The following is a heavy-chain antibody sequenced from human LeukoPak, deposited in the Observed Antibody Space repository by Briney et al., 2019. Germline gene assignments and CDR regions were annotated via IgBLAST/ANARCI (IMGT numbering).Heavy chain of an antibody. J-gene: IGHJ4*02. Sequence: PSETLSLTCTVSGGSISSGSYYWSWIRQPAGKGLEWIGRIYTSGSTNYNPSLKSRVTISVDTSKNQFSLRLSSVTAADTAVYYCAREKLLDGVADWGQGTLVTVSS. D-gene: IGHD5-24*01. V-gene: IGHV4-61*02. CDR3: AREKLLDGVAD. CDR1: GGSISSGSYY. CDR2: IYTSGST.